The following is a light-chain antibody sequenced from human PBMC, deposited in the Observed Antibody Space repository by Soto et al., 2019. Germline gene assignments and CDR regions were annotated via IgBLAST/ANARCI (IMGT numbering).Light chain of an antibody. V-gene: IGKV3-20*01. CDR2: GAS. J-gene: IGKJ1*01. CDR1: QSVSSNY. CDR3: QQYGSSMGT. Sequence: EIVLTQSPGTLSLSPGEGATLSCRASQSVSSNYLAWYQQKPGQAPRLLIYGASSRATGIPDRFSGSGSGTDFTLTISRLEPEDFGVYYCQQYGSSMGTFGQGTKVEI.